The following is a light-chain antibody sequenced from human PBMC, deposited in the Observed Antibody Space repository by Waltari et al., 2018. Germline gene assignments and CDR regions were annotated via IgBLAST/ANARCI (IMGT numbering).Light chain of an antibody. J-gene: IGKJ1*01. CDR2: LVS. Sequence: DIVMTQSPLSLLVSPGAPASISSRSSQSLLHSSGYTFLDWYVQKPGQAPQLLIYLVSDRASGVPDRFSGSGSGTDFTLKISRVEAEDVGLYYCMQARQTPWTFGQGTKVEIK. CDR1: QSLLHSSGYTF. V-gene: IGKV2-28*01. CDR3: MQARQTPWT.